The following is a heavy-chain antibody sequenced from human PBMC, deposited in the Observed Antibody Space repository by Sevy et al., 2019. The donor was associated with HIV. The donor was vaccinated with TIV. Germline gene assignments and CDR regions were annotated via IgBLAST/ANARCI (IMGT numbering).Heavy chain of an antibody. D-gene: IGHD2-15*01. CDR3: ARALGYWVVSTCDGGCVNAFDV. Sequence: GGSLRLSCAASEFTFSDYAMHWVRQVPGKGLEWVSGISWNSGAIGYADSVQGRFTISRDNAKSSLYLQMNRLRVEDKALYYCARALGYWVVSTCDGGCVNAFDVWGQGTMVTVSS. CDR2: ISWNSGAI. J-gene: IGHJ3*01. CDR1: EFTFSDYA. V-gene: IGHV3-9*01.